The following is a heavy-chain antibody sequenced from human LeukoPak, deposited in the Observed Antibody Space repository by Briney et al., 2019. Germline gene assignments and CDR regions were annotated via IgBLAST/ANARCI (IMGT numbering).Heavy chain of an antibody. J-gene: IGHJ4*02. CDR3: ARDPYYDSSGYYVH. CDR1: GCTFTSYD. CDR2: MNPNSGNT. Sequence: ASVKVSCKASGCTFTSYDINWVRQATGQGLEWMGWMNPNSGNTGYAQKLQGRVTMTTDTSTSTAYMELRSLRSDDTAVYYCARDPYYDSSGYYVHWGQGTLVTVSS. V-gene: IGHV1-8*01. D-gene: IGHD3-22*01.